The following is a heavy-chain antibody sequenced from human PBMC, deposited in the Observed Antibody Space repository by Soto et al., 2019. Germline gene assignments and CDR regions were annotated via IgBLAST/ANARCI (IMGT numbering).Heavy chain of an antibody. CDR2: IYYSGST. V-gene: IGHV4-39*01. CDR1: GGSISSSSYY. J-gene: IGHJ5*02. D-gene: IGHD4-17*01. CDR3: ARRNPATVTTRFGPYDP. Sequence: QLQLQESGPGLVKPSETLSLTCTVSGGSISSSSYYWGWIRQPPGKGLEWIGSIYYSGSTYYNPSLKSRVTISVDTSKNQFSLKLSSVTAADTAVYYCARRNPATVTTRFGPYDPWGQGTLVTVSS.